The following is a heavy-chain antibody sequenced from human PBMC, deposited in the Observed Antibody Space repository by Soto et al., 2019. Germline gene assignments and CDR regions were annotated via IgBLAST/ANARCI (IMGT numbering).Heavy chain of an antibody. CDR1: GGTFSSYA. V-gene: IGHV1-69*13. J-gene: IGHJ6*02. CDR3: ARGIVVVPVANVYYYYGMDV. D-gene: IGHD2-2*01. Sequence: SVKVSCKASGGTFSSYAISWVRQAPGQGLEWMGGIIPIFGTANYAQKFQGRVTITADESTSTAYMELSSLRSEDTAVYYCARGIVVVPVANVYYYYGMDVWGQGTTVTVSS. CDR2: IIPIFGTA.